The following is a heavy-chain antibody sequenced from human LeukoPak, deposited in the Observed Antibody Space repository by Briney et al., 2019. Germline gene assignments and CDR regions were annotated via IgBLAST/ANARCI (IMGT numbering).Heavy chain of an antibody. V-gene: IGHV4-34*01. CDR2: INHSGRT. CDR3: ARRRAYSGNDPGYYYYYYMDV. D-gene: IGHD5-12*01. J-gene: IGHJ6*03. Sequence: SQTLSLTCAVYGGSFSDYYWSCISQPPGKGLEWIGEINHSGRTNYNPSLKSRVTISVHTSKNQFSLRLRSVTAADTAVYYCARRRAYSGNDPGYYYYYYMDVWGKGTTVTVSS. CDR1: GGSFSDYY.